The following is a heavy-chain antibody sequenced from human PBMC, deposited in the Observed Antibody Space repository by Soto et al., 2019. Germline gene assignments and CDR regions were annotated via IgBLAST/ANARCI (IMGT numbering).Heavy chain of an antibody. Sequence: QVQLVQSGAEMKKPGSSVKVSCKASGGTFSSYTFSWVRQAPGQGPEWMGVIIPILGITNYAQKFQGRVTITADKSTSTAYMELSSMRSEDTAVYYCARGRDIAVAGYFDYWGQGTLVTVSS. CDR2: IIPILGIT. CDR1: GGTFSSYT. D-gene: IGHD6-19*01. J-gene: IGHJ4*02. V-gene: IGHV1-69*02. CDR3: ARGRDIAVAGYFDY.